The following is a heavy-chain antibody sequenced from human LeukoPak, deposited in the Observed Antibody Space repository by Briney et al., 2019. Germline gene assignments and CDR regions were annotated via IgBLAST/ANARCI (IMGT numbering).Heavy chain of an antibody. V-gene: IGHV4-59*01. J-gene: IGHJ4*02. CDR3: ARGSTSVTTSPHY. CDR1: GGSISTYY. Sequence: SETLSLTCTLSGGSISTYYWSWIRQPPEKGLELIGYIYHSGSTNYNPSLKSRVTISVDTSKNQFSLKLSSVTAADTAVYYCARGSTSVTTSPHYWGQGTLVTVSS. CDR2: IYHSGST. D-gene: IGHD4-17*01.